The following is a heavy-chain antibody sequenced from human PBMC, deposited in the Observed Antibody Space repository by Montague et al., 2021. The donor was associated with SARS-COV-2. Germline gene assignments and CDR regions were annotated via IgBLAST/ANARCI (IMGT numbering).Heavy chain of an antibody. J-gene: IGHJ2*01. V-gene: IGHV3-23*01. CDR3: AKQPGAGAVVDWSFDL. D-gene: IGHD6-19*01. CDR2: IFGSGAGT. Sequence: SLRLSCAASGFAFNNFAMTWVRQPPGKGLEWVSSIFGSGAGTYYADSVKGRFTISRDNSRNTVYLQMNSLRSEDTAKYYCAKQPGAGAVVDWSFDLWGRGTVVTVSS. CDR1: GFAFNNFA.